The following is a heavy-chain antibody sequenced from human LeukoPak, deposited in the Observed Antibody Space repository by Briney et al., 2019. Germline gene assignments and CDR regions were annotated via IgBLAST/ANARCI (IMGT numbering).Heavy chain of an antibody. Sequence: SETLSLTCTVSGGSISSGDYYWSWIRQPPGKGLEWIGYIYYSGSTNYNPSLKSQFTISVATSKNQFPLKLSSVTAADTAVYYCARASTIGGDFDYWGQGTLVTVSS. CDR3: ARASTIGGDFDY. CDR2: IYYSGST. D-gene: IGHD2-21*01. J-gene: IGHJ4*02. V-gene: IGHV4-61*08. CDR1: GGSISSGDYY.